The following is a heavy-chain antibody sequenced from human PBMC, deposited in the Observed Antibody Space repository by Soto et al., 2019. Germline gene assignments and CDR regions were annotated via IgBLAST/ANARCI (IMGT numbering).Heavy chain of an antibody. Sequence: ASVKVSCKASGYPFTIYHLHWVRQAPGQGLEWMGIVYVTGTGTRSAQKFQGRLTMTRDRSTSTVYMELSSLRSEDTAVYYCARPEGYGSGSYYFDSWGQGTLVTASS. CDR2: VYVTGTGT. CDR1: GYPFTIYH. CDR3: ARPEGYGSGSYYFDS. D-gene: IGHD3-10*01. J-gene: IGHJ4*02. V-gene: IGHV1-46*01.